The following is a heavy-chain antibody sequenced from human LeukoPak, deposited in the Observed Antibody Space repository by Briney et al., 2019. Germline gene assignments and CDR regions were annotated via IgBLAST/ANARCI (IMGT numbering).Heavy chain of an antibody. CDR1: GYSFTSYR. D-gene: IGHD3-16*02. V-gene: IGHV5-51*01. Sequence: GESLKISCKGSGYSFTSYRIDWVRQMPGKGLEWMGIVYPGDSDTRYSPSFQGQVTISADKSISTAYLQWSSLKASDTAMYYCARHSDYVWGSYRPIRYWGQGTLVTVSS. CDR3: ARHSDYVWGSYRPIRY. CDR2: VYPGDSDT. J-gene: IGHJ4*02.